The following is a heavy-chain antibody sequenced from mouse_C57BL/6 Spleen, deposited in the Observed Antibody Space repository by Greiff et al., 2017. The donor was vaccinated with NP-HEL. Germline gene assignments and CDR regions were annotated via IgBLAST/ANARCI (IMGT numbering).Heavy chain of an antibody. D-gene: IGHD1-1*01. V-gene: IGHV14-4*01. CDR3: TTDGSSPRWYFDV. J-gene: IGHJ1*03. CDR1: GFNIKDDY. CDR2: IDPENGDT. Sequence: VQLQQSGAELVRPGASVKLSCTASGFNIKDDYMHWVKQRPEQGLEWIGWIDPENGDTEYASKFQGKATITADTSSNTAYRQRSSLTSEDTAVYYCTTDGSSPRWYFDVWGTGTTVTGSS.